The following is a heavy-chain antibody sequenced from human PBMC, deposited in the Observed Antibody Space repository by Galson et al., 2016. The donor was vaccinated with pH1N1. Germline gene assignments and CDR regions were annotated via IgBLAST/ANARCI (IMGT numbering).Heavy chain of an antibody. D-gene: IGHD2-15*01. CDR1: GYSITSGYY. CDR3: ARGLVAPV. V-gene: IGHV4-38-2*01. CDR2: VYHGGST. Sequence: ETLSLTCVVSGYSITSGYYWAWIRQTPGKGLEWIASVYHGGSTYYNPSLKGRGTISVDRPKNQFSLRLNSLTAADTAIYYCARGLVAPVWGQGTLVTVSS. J-gene: IGHJ4*02.